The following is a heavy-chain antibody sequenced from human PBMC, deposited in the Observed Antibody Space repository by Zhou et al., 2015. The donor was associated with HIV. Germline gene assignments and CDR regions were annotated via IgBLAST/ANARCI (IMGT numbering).Heavy chain of an antibody. Sequence: QVQLVQSGAEVKKPGASVKVSCEASGYTFTSYEINWVRQAPGQGPQWIGDIMPMFDTPNYARNFQGRVTISADSSTETGYLELRGLRFEDTAVYFCARGYSHGTEEVFLQKWGQGTLITVS. CDR2: IMPMFDTP. V-gene: IGHV1-69*01. J-gene: IGHJ1*01. D-gene: IGHD4-11*01. CDR1: GYTFTSYE. CDR3: ARGYSHGTEEVFLQK.